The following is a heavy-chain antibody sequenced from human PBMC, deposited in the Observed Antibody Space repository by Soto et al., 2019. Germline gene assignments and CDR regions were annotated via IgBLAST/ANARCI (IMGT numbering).Heavy chain of an antibody. CDR3: ARGYYYGSGSDSGMDV. CDR1: GGTFSSYA. D-gene: IGHD3-10*01. V-gene: IGHV1-69*13. Sequence: VKVSCKASGGTFSSYAISWVRQAPGQGLEWMGGIIPIFGTANYAQKFQGRVTITADESTSTAYMELSSLRSEDTAVYYCARGYYYGSGSDSGMDVWGQGTTVTVSS. CDR2: IIPIFGTA. J-gene: IGHJ6*02.